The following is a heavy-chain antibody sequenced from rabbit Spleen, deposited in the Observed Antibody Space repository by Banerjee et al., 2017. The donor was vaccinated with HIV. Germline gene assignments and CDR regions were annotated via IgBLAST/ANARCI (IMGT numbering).Heavy chain of an antibody. CDR2: INAATGKP. CDR1: GFSFGDRDV. Sequence: QEQLVESGGGLVQPEGSLTLTCKASGFSFGDRDVMCWVRQAPGKGLEWIACINAATGKPVYATWAKGRFTISRTSSTTVTLRMTSPTAADTATYFCARDLVGVIGWNFYLWGQGTLVTVS. CDR3: ARDLVGVIGWNFYL. D-gene: IGHD1-1*01. J-gene: IGHJ4*01. V-gene: IGHV1S45*01.